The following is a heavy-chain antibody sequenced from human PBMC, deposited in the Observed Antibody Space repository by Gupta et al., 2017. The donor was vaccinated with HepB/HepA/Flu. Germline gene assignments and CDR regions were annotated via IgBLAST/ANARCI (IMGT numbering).Heavy chain of an antibody. CDR2: INPNSGGT. D-gene: IGHD2-15*01. CDR3: AREGRYCSGGSCKRSWFDP. Sequence: QVQLVQSGAEVKKPGASVKVSCKASGYTFTGYYMHWVRQAPGQGLEWMGWINPNSGGTNYAQKFQGRVTMTRDTSISTAYMELSRLRSDDTAVYYCAREGRYCSGGSCKRSWFDPWGQGTLVTVSS. V-gene: IGHV1-2*02. J-gene: IGHJ5*02. CDR1: GYTFTGYY.